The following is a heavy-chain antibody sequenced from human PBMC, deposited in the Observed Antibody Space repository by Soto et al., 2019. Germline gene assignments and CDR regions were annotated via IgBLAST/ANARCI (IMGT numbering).Heavy chain of an antibody. CDR1: GFTFSGSA. Sequence: EVQLVESGGGLVQPGGSLKLSCAASGFTFSGSAMHWVRQASGKGLEWVGRIRSKANSYATAYAASVKGRFTISRDDSKNTAYLQMNSLKTEDTAVYYCTSAGRSVPGDYWGQGTLVTVSS. CDR3: TSAGRSVPGDY. CDR2: IRSKANSYAT. V-gene: IGHV3-73*02. J-gene: IGHJ4*02.